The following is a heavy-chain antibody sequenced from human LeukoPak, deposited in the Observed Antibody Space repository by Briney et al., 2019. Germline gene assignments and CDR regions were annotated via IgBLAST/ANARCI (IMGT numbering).Heavy chain of an antibody. Sequence: SETLSLTCTVSGGSISSSSYYWGWIRQPPGTGLECIGSIYYSGSTYYNPSLKSRVTISVDTSKNQFSLKLSSVTAADTAVYYCARGYSSGWVDYWGQGTLVTVSS. CDR2: IYYSGST. D-gene: IGHD6-19*01. CDR1: GGSISSSSYY. J-gene: IGHJ4*02. CDR3: ARGYSSGWVDY. V-gene: IGHV4-39*01.